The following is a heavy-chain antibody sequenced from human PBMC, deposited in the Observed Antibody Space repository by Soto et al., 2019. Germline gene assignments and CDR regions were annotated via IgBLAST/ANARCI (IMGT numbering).Heavy chain of an antibody. Sequence: GASVEVSCKECGFGFASSAVRWVRQARGQRLEWIGWIVVGSGNTNYAQKFQERVTITRDMSTSTAYMELSSLRSEDTAVYYCAADKTTVTTSYYYGMDVWGQGTTVTVSS. CDR3: AADKTTVTTSYYYGMDV. J-gene: IGHJ6*02. CDR1: GFGFASSA. V-gene: IGHV1-58*01. CDR2: IVVGSGNT. D-gene: IGHD4-4*01.